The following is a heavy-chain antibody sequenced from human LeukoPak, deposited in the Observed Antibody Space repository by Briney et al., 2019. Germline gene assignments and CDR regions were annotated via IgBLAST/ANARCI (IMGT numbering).Heavy chain of an antibody. CDR2: VYYSGTT. CDR1: GGSITTNSYY. J-gene: IGHJ1*01. V-gene: IGHV4-39*01. Sequence: SETLSLTCTVSGGSITTNSYYWDWVRQPPGKGLEWIGSVYYSGTTYYNPSLESRVTLSVDTSKNQFSLKLSSVTAADTAVYYCARWAGRGFHHWGQGTLVTVSS. D-gene: IGHD3-10*01. CDR3: ARWAGRGFHH.